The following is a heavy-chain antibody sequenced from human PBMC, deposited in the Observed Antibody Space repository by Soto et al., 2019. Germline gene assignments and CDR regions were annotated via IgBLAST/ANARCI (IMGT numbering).Heavy chain of an antibody. Sequence: GASVKVSCKASGGTFSSYAISWVRQAPGQGLEWMGGIIPIFGTANYAQKFQGRVTITADKSTSTAYMELSSPRSEDTAVYYCARDQVGQGIAVAGTLLYWFDPWGQGTLVTVSS. CDR1: GGTFSSYA. V-gene: IGHV1-69*06. J-gene: IGHJ5*02. CDR2: IIPIFGTA. D-gene: IGHD6-19*01. CDR3: ARDQVGQGIAVAGTLLYWFDP.